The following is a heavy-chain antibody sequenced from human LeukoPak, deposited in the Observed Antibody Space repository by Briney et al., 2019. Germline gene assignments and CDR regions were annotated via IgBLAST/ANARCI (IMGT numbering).Heavy chain of an antibody. J-gene: IGHJ4*02. CDR1: GDSVSSNSAA. Sequence: SQTLSLTCAISGDSVSSNSAAWNWIRQSPSRGLEWLGRTYYRSKWYNDYAVSVKSRITINPDTSKNQFSLKLSSVTAADTAVYYCARCRSSSLGSFDYWGQGTLVTVSS. V-gene: IGHV6-1*01. CDR2: TYYRSKWYN. D-gene: IGHD6-6*01. CDR3: ARCRSSSLGSFDY.